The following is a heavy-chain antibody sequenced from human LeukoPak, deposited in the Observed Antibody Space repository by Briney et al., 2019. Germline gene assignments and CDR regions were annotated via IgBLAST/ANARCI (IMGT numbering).Heavy chain of an antibody. Sequence: SETLSLTCTVSGYSISSGYYWGWIRQPPGKGLEWIGSIYHSGSTYYNPSLKSRVTISVDTSKNQFSLKLSSVTAADTAVYYCARSHGSGSYSDAFDIWGQGTMVTVSS. J-gene: IGHJ3*02. CDR1: GYSISSGYY. CDR2: IYHSGST. V-gene: IGHV4-38-2*02. CDR3: ARSHGSGSYSDAFDI. D-gene: IGHD3-10*01.